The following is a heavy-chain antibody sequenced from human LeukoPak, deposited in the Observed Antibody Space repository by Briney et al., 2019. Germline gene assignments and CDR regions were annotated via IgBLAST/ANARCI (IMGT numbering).Heavy chain of an antibody. Sequence: SETLSLTCTVSGDSITTYYWSWIRQPPGKGLEWLGYVYYSGSATYNPSLKSRVTISVDTSKNQFSLRLSSVTAADTAVYYCARDGSNWSNDYYHGVDVWGQGTTVTVSS. CDR3: ARDGSNWSNDYYHGVDV. V-gene: IGHV4-59*01. J-gene: IGHJ6*02. CDR2: VYYSGSA. D-gene: IGHD4-11*01. CDR1: GDSITTYY.